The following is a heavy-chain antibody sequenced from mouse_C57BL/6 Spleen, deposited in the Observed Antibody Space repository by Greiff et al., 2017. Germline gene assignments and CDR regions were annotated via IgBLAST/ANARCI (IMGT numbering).Heavy chain of an antibody. V-gene: IGHV14-4*01. Sequence: VQLQQSGAELVRPGASVKLSCTASGFTIKDDYMHWVKQRPEQGLEWIGWIDPENGDTEYASKFQGKATITADTSSNTAYLQLSSLTSEDTAVYYCTTGYYGDFDYWGQGTTLTVSS. J-gene: IGHJ2*01. CDR2: IDPENGDT. CDR1: GFTIKDDY. D-gene: IGHD1-1*01. CDR3: TTGYYGDFDY.